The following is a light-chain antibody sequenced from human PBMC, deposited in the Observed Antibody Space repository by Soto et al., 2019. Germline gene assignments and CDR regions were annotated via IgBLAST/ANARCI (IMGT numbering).Light chain of an antibody. V-gene: IGKV3-20*01. J-gene: IGKJ1*01. CDR3: QHYVGSPWT. CDR2: GAS. CDR1: QSVNSF. Sequence: EIVLTQSPGTLSLSPGERATLSCRASQSVNSFLAWFQQKPGQAPRLLIYGASNRATGIPDRFSGSGSETDFTHTITRLEPEDFALYYCQHYVGSPWTFGQGTKVENK.